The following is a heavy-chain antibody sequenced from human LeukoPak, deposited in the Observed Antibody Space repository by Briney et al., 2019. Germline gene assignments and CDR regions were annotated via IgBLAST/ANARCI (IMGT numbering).Heavy chain of an antibody. D-gene: IGHD7-27*01. CDR1: GGSVSDYY. CDR3: ASRKLGNDY. V-gene: IGHV4-59*02. CDR2: IYYTGST. Sequence: PSETLSLTCTVSGGSVSDYYWSWIRQSPGKGLEWIGYIYYTGSTSYNPSLRSRVTISADTSKNQFFLKLSSVTAADTAVYYCASRKLGNDYWGQGTLVTVSS. J-gene: IGHJ4*02.